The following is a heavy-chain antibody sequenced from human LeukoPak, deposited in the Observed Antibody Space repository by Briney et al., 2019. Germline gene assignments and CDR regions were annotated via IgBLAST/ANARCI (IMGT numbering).Heavy chain of an antibody. CDR2: ISSSTGYI. J-gene: IGHJ4*02. CDR3: ARDLNFWRSYSTWGFDS. D-gene: IGHD3-3*01. V-gene: IGHV3-21*01. Sequence: GGSLRLSCAVSGFAFSSYGMTWVRQAPGKGLEWVSCISSSTGYIDYAASVKGRFTISRDNAKDTLYLQMNSLTPEDPAVIYFARDLNFWRSYSTWGFDSWRRGRLVTDCS. CDR1: GFAFSSYG.